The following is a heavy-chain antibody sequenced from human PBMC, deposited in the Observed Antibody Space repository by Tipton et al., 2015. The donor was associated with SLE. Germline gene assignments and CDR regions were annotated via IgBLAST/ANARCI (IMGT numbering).Heavy chain of an antibody. D-gene: IGHD3-10*01. CDR3: ARHRSSYRDGDGAFDI. CDR1: GGSISSYY. V-gene: IGHV4-59*08. Sequence: TLSLTCTVSGGSISSYYWSWIRQPPGKGLEWIGYIYYSGSTNYNPSLKSRVTISVDTSKNQFSLKLSSVTAADTAVYYCARHRSSYRDGDGAFDIWGQGTMVTVSS. CDR2: IYYSGST. J-gene: IGHJ3*02.